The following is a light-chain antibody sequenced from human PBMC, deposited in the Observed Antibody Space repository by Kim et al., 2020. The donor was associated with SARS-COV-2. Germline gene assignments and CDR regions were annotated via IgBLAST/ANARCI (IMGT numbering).Light chain of an antibody. Sequence: SSELTQDPAVSVALGQTVKITCQGDSLRSYYTTWYQQKPRQAPVVVIYGRNNRPSGIPDRFSGSTSGNTASLTISGAQAEDEADFYCQSRDSGGNVVFGGGTKLNVL. CDR1: SLRSYY. V-gene: IGLV3-19*01. CDR3: QSRDSGGNVV. J-gene: IGLJ2*01. CDR2: GRN.